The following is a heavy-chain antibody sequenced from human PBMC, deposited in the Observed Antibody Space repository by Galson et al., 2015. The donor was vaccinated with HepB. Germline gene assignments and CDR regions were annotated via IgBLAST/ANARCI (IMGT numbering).Heavy chain of an antibody. Sequence: SLRLSCAASGFTLSNAWMSWVRQAPGKGLEWVGRIKSKSDGGTTDYAAPVKVRFTISSDDSKNTLYMQMNSLKTEDTAVYYCTTDPFIAVAGSGWGQGTLVTVSS. CDR3: TTDPFIAVAGSG. CDR2: IKSKSDGGTT. D-gene: IGHD6-19*01. CDR1: GFTLSNAW. J-gene: IGHJ4*02. V-gene: IGHV3-15*01.